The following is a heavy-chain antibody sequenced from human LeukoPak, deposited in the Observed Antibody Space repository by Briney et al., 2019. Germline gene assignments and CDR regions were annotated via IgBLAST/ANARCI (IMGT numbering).Heavy chain of an antibody. Sequence: SETLSLTCTVSGGSISSSSYYWGWIRQPPGKGLEWIGSIYYSGSTYYNPSLKSRVTISVDTSKNQFSLKLSSVTAADTAVYYCARFPLTTVTRRAFDIWGQGTMVTVSS. D-gene: IGHD4-17*01. CDR2: IYYSGST. J-gene: IGHJ3*02. CDR1: GGSISSSSYY. CDR3: ARFPLTTVTRRAFDI. V-gene: IGHV4-39*07.